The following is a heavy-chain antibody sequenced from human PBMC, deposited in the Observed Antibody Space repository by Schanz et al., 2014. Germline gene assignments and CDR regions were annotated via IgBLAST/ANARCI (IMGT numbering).Heavy chain of an antibody. CDR3: ARVKYCTITRCYRTETEGIYYMDV. V-gene: IGHV3-23*01. J-gene: IGHJ6*03. Sequence: EVQLLESGGGLVQPGGSLRLSCEASGFSFGNYGMSWVRQAPGRGLEWVSAISGSGGSTYYADSVKGRFTISRDNSKNTLYLQMKSLRAEDTAVYYCARVKYCTITRCYRTETEGIYYMDVWGKGTTVTVSS. CDR1: GFSFGNYG. CDR2: ISGSGGST. D-gene: IGHD2-2*01.